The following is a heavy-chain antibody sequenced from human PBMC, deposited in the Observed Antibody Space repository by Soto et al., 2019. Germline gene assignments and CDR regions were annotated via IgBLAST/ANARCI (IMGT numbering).Heavy chain of an antibody. J-gene: IGHJ4*02. CDR1: GGSISSGDYY. Sequence: SETLSLTCTVSGGSISSGDYYWSWIRQPPGKGLEWIGYIYYSGSTYYNPSLKSRVTISVDTSKNQFSLKLSSVTAADTAVYYCASGSAHWSSTSCYTSSPQTFDYWGQGALVTVPS. CDR2: IYYSGST. CDR3: ASGSAHWSSTSCYTSSPQTFDY. V-gene: IGHV4-30-4*01. D-gene: IGHD2-2*02.